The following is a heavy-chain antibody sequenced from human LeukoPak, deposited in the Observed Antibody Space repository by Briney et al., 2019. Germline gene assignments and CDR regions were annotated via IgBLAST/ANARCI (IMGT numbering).Heavy chain of an antibody. D-gene: IGHD4-17*01. Sequence: GASVKVSCKASGYTFTSYGISWVRQAPGQGLEWMGWISAYNGNTNYAQKFQGRVTMTRDTSISTAYMELSRLRSDDTAVYYCARVLDRPTDYGDPLAYWGQGTLVTVSS. CDR3: ARVLDRPTDYGDPLAY. CDR2: ISAYNGNT. V-gene: IGHV1-18*01. CDR1: GYTFTSYG. J-gene: IGHJ4*02.